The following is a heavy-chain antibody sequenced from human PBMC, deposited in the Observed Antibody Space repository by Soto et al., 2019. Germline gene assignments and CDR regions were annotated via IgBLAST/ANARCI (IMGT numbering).Heavy chain of an antibody. J-gene: IGHJ6*02. D-gene: IGHD4-4*01. CDR3: TTENSNPTYAYYALDV. CDR1: GFTFSHAL. CDR2: IKTVSDGQTT. V-gene: IGHV3-15*01. Sequence: WGSLRLSCGASGFTFSHALMNWVRQAPGKGLEWVGRIKTVSDGQTTDYAASLKGRFTISRDDSKNTLYLQMSSLKTEDTGVYYCTTENSNPTYAYYALDVWGQGNTMTV.